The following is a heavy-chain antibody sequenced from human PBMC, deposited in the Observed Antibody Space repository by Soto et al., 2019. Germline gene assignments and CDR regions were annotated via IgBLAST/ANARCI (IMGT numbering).Heavy chain of an antibody. CDR2: ISYDGSNK. Sequence: QVQLVESGGGVVQPGRSLRLSCAASGFTFSSYAMHWVRQAPGKGLEWVAVISYDGSNKYYADSVKGRFTFSRDNSKNTLYLQMNSLRAEDTAVYYCAREHYDSSGYEDAFDIWGQGTMVTVSS. CDR3: AREHYDSSGYEDAFDI. D-gene: IGHD3-22*01. J-gene: IGHJ3*02. CDR1: GFTFSSYA. V-gene: IGHV3-30-3*01.